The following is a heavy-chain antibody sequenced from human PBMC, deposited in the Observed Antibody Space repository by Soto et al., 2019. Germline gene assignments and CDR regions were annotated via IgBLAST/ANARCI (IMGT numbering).Heavy chain of an antibody. CDR3: ACDPWNYVSGWFDP. CDR2: INAGNGNT. Sequence: QVQLVQSGAEEKKPGASVKVSCKASGYTFTSYAMHWVRQAPGQRLEGMGWINAGNGNTKYTKKFQGRVTITSDTSANTAYMELSSLRYEDTAVYYCACDPWNYVSGWFDPWGQGTLVAVSS. D-gene: IGHD1-7*01. J-gene: IGHJ5*02. V-gene: IGHV1-3*05. CDR1: GYTFTSYA.